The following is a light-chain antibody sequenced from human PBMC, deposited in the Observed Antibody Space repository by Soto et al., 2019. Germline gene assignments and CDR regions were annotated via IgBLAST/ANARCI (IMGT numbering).Light chain of an antibody. CDR2: MAS. CDR1: QSVSTW. V-gene: IGKV1-5*03. CDR3: QQYNSHSPWT. J-gene: IGKJ1*01. Sequence: DIHLTQSPSLLSASVGDRVTITCRASQSVSTWLAWYQQKPGKAPQVLISMASTLESGVPSRFSGSGSGTEFTLTISSLQPDDFATYYCQQYNSHSPWTFGQGTKVDIK.